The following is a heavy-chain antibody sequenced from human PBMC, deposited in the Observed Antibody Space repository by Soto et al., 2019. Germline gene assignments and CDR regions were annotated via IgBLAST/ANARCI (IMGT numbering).Heavy chain of an antibody. D-gene: IGHD2-8*01. CDR1: GGSISSGGYY. V-gene: IGHV4-31*03. CDR2: IYYSGST. CDR3: ARERGGEEDCTNGVCEGRFDP. J-gene: IGHJ5*02. Sequence: QVQLQESGPGLVKPSQTLSLTCTVSGGSISSGGYYWSWIRQHPGKGLEWIGYIYYSGSTYYNPSLKRRFTLSVDTSKRPFALKLSSVTAADTAVYYCARERGGEEDCTNGVCEGRFDPWGQGTLVTVSS.